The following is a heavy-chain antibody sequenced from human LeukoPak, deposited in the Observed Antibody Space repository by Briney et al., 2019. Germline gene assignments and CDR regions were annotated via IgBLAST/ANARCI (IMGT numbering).Heavy chain of an antibody. J-gene: IGHJ4*02. V-gene: IGHV3-30*18. D-gene: IGHD1-14*01. Sequence: PGGSLRLSCAASRFTFGSYAMHWVRQAPGKGLEWVAVISYDGSTNYADSVKGRFTISRDNSKNTLYLQMNSLRAEDTAVYYCAKDQNREPYYFDYWGQGTLVTVSS. CDR3: AKDQNREPYYFDY. CDR2: ISYDGST. CDR1: RFTFGSYA.